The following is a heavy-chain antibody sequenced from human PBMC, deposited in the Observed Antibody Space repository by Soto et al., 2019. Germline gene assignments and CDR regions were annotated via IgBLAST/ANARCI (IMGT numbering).Heavy chain of an antibody. Sequence: QVQLQQWGAGLLKPSETLSLTCAVYGGSFSGYYWSWIRQPPGKGLEWIGEINHSGSTNYNPSLKSRVTISVETSKNQFSLKLSSVTAADTAVYYCARGKGVPRVAWIWFDPWGQGTLVTVSS. J-gene: IGHJ5*02. D-gene: IGHD2-2*03. CDR3: ARGKGVPRVAWIWFDP. CDR1: GGSFSGYY. V-gene: IGHV4-34*01. CDR2: INHSGST.